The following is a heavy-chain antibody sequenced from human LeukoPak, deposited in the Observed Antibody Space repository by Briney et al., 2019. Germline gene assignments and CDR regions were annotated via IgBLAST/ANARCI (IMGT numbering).Heavy chain of an antibody. V-gene: IGHV5-51*01. CDR1: GYSFTSYW. Sequence: GEALKISCKGSGYSFTSYWIGWVRQMPGKGLEWMGIIYPGDSDTRYSPSLQGQVTISADKSISTAYLQWSSLKASDTAMYYCARFQYQRSSCAFDIWGQGTMVTVSS. CDR2: IYPGDSDT. D-gene: IGHD2-2*01. J-gene: IGHJ3*02. CDR3: ARFQYQRSSCAFDI.